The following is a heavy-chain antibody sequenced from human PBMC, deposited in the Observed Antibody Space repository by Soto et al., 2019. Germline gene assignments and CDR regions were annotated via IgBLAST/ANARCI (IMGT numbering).Heavy chain of an antibody. CDR2: INPSGGTT. D-gene: IGHD4-17*01. CDR3: ARLATVTPPYYFDY. V-gene: IGHV1-46*01. Sequence: ASVKVSCKASGYIFINYYMHWVRQAPGQGLEWMGVINPSGGTTSYAQKFQGRVTMTRDTSTSTVYMELSSLRSDDMAVYYCARLATVTPPYYFDYWGQGTLVTVSS. CDR1: GYIFINYY. J-gene: IGHJ4*02.